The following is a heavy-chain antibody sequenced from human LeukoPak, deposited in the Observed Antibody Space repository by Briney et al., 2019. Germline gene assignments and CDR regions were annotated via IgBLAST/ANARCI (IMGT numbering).Heavy chain of an antibody. D-gene: IGHD2-2*01. J-gene: IGHJ4*02. V-gene: IGHV3-23*01. Sequence: GGSLRPSCAASGFTFSSYAMSWVRQAPGKGLEWVSAISGSGASTFYADSVKGRFTISRDNSKNTLYLQMNSLRADDTAVYYCAKDSPLYCSSTSCYYNYWGQGTLVTVSS. CDR3: AKDSPLYCSSTSCYYNY. CDR2: ISGSGAST. CDR1: GFTFSSYA.